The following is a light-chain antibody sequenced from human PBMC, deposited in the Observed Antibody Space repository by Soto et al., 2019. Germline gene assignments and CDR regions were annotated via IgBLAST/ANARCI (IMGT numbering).Light chain of an antibody. CDR2: GAS. Sequence: EIVLTQSPATLSLSPGERATLSCRASQSISNYVAWYQQKPGQAPRLLIYGASNRATGIPDRFSGGGSGTDFTLTISRLEPEDFAVYYCQQFSSYPLTFGGGTKVDIK. CDR1: QSISNY. V-gene: IGKV3-11*01. CDR3: QQFSSYPLT. J-gene: IGKJ4*01.